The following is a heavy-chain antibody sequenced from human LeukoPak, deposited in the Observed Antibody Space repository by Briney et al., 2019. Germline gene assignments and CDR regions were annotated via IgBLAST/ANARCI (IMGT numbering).Heavy chain of an antibody. Sequence: PSETRSLTCAVYGGSFSGYYWSWIRQPPGKGLEWIGEINHSGSTNYNPSLKSRVTISVDTSKNQFSLKLSSVTAADTAVYYCARGRGYCSSTSCYNRVNWFDPWGQGTLVTVSS. CDR1: GGSFSGYY. D-gene: IGHD2-2*02. V-gene: IGHV4-34*01. CDR3: ARGRGYCSSTSCYNRVNWFDP. CDR2: INHSGST. J-gene: IGHJ5*02.